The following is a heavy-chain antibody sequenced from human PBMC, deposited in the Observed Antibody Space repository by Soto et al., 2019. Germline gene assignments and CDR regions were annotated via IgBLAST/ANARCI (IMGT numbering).Heavy chain of an antibody. J-gene: IGHJ4*02. CDR3: AKAGSYSGSSGRVDY. CDR2: IFHDGTA. D-gene: IGHD1-26*01. CDR1: GVSISSGNW. V-gene: IGHV4-4*02. Sequence: KTSETLSLTCAVSGVSISSGNWWTWVRQTPQRGLEYIGEIFHDGTANYYPSFERRVAISVDTSKNQFSLKLTSVTPADTAVYYCAKAGSYSGSSGRVDYWGQGILVTVSS.